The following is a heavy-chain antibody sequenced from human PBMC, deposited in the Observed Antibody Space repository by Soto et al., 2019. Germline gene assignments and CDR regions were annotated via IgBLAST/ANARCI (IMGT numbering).Heavy chain of an antibody. CDR3: VKGAWYCSGGSCLNWFYP. D-gene: IGHD2-15*01. CDR2: ISWNSGRS. Sequence: EVQLVESGGGLVQPGRSLRLSCAASGFSFDDYAMHWVRQGPGKGLEWVSGISWNSGRSAYADSVKGRFTISRDSATNSLYLQMNSRRAEDTALYYCVKGAWYCSGGSCLNWFYPWGQGTLVTVSS. CDR1: GFSFDDYA. V-gene: IGHV3-9*01. J-gene: IGHJ5*02.